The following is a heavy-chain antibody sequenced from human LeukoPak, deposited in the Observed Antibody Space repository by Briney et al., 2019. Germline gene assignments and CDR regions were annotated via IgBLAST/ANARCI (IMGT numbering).Heavy chain of an antibody. CDR1: GFTFSSYA. J-gene: IGHJ4*02. CDR2: ISSGGSTT. D-gene: IGHD4-17*01. V-gene: IGHV3-23*01. Sequence: GGSLRLSCAASGFTFSSYAMSWVRQAPGKGLEWVSTISSGGSTTFYVDSVKGRFTISRDNSKNTLYLQMNSLRAEDTALYYCAKDGWVTTTTREDYWGQGTLVTVSS. CDR3: AKDGWVTTTTREDY.